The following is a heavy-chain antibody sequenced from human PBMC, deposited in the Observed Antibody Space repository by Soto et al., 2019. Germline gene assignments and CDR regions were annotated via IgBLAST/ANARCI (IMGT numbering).Heavy chain of an antibody. D-gene: IGHD3-22*01. CDR3: ARDSGYDSTD. Sequence: EVQLLESGGGLVQPGGSLRLSCAASGFTVSSYGMSWVRQAPGKGPEWISGLSDSGGSTYYADSVKGRFTISRDNSNNTPYLQMNSLRVEDTAIYYCARDSGYDSTDWGQGTLVTVSS. CDR2: LSDSGGST. CDR1: GFTVSSYG. V-gene: IGHV3-23*01. J-gene: IGHJ4*02.